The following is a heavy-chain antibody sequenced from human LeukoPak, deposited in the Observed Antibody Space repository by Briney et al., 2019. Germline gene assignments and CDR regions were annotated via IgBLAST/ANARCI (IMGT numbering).Heavy chain of an antibody. V-gene: IGHV4-59*01. CDR3: ARARCSSTSCYVHYGMDV. D-gene: IGHD2-2*01. CDR2: IYYSGST. Sequence: SETLSLTCTVSGGSISSYYWSWIRQPPGKGLEWIGYIYYSGSTNYNPSLKSRVTISVDTSKNQFSLKLSSVTAADTAVYYCARARCSSTSCYVHYGMDVWGQGTTATVSS. CDR1: GGSISSYY. J-gene: IGHJ6*02.